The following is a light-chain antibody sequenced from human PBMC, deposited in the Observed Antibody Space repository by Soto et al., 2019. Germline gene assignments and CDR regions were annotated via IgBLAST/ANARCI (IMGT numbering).Light chain of an antibody. J-gene: IGKJ4*01. CDR1: QGISSY. CDR2: AAS. V-gene: IGKV1-9*01. Sequence: DIQLTQSPSFLSASVGDRVTITCRASQGISSYLAWYQQKPGKAPKLLIYAASTLQSGVPSRFSGSGSGTEFTLTISSLQPEDFATYYCQQLNNYPRKLTFGGGTKVEIK. CDR3: QQLNNYPRKLT.